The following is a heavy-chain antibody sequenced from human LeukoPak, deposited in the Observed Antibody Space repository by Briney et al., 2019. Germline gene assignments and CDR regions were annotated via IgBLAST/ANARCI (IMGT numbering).Heavy chain of an antibody. CDR3: ATGFLEWLLRDY. D-gene: IGHD3-3*01. Sequence: RLSCXXXGFTVXXNYMSWVRQAPGKGLEWVSVIYSGGSTYYADSVKGRFTISRHNSKNTLYLQMNSLRAEDTAVYYCATGFLEWLLRDYWGQGTLVTVSS. J-gene: IGHJ4*02. V-gene: IGHV3-53*04. CDR2: IYSGGST. CDR1: GFTVXXNY.